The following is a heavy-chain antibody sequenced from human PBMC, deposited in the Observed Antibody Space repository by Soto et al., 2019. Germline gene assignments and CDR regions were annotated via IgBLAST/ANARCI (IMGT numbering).Heavy chain of an antibody. CDR1: GGSISSGGYS. Sequence: SETLSLTCAVSGGSISSGGYSWSWIRQPPGKGLEGIGYIYHSGSIYYNPSLKSRVTISVDTSKNQFSLKLSSVTTADTAVYYCAAGYYYDSSGYYYFDYWGQGTLVTVSS. CDR3: AAGYYYDSSGYYYFDY. CDR2: IYHSGSI. V-gene: IGHV4-30-2*02. D-gene: IGHD3-22*01. J-gene: IGHJ4*02.